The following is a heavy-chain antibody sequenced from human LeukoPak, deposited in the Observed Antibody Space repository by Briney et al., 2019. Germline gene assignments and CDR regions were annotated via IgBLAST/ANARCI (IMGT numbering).Heavy chain of an antibody. D-gene: IGHD6-6*01. V-gene: IGHV3-30*07. J-gene: IGHJ5*02. Sequence: PGRSLRLSCAASGFTFSSYAMHWVRQAPGKGLEWVAVISYDGSNKYYADSVKGRFTISRDNSKNTLYLQMNSLRAEDTAVYYCAKRGSIAARRSRDNWFDPWGQGTLVTVSS. CDR2: ISYDGSNK. CDR1: GFTFSSYA. CDR3: AKRGSIAARRSRDNWFDP.